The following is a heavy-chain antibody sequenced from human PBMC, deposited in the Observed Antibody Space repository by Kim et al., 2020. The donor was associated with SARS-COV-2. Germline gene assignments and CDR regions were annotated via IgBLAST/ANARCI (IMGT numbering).Heavy chain of an antibody. D-gene: IGHD2-15*01. CDR1: GFTFSSYW. Sequence: GGSLRLSCAASGFTFSSYWMSWVRQAPGKGLEWVANIKQDGSEKYYVDSVKGRFTISRDNAKNSLYLQMNSLRAEDTAVYYCARAPFGRRDAFDIWGQGTMVTVSS. CDR3: ARAPFGRRDAFDI. J-gene: IGHJ3*02. CDR2: IKQDGSEK. V-gene: IGHV3-7*03.